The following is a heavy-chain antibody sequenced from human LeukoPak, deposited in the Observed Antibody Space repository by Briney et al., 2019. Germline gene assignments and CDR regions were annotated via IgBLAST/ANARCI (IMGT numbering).Heavy chain of an antibody. CDR1: GYTLTGYY. Sequence: ASVKVSCKASGYTLTGYYMHWVRQAPGQGLEWMGRINPNSGGTNYAQKFQGRVTMTRDTSISTAYMELSRLRSDDTAVYYCARDLHSWTWGDAFDIWGQGTMVTVSS. J-gene: IGHJ3*02. CDR2: INPNSGGT. D-gene: IGHD6-13*01. CDR3: ARDLHSWTWGDAFDI. V-gene: IGHV1-2*06.